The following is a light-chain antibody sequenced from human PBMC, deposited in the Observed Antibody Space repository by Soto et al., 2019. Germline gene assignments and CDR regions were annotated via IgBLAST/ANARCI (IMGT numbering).Light chain of an antibody. J-gene: IGLJ1*01. Sequence: QSALTQPASVSGSPGQSITISCTGTSSDVGSQKLVSWYQHYPGKAPKLIIFEASKRPSGVSNRFSGSKSGSTASLTISGLQAEDEADYYCCSNVGGIAYVFGTGTKVTVL. CDR3: CSNVGGIAYV. CDR2: EAS. V-gene: IGLV2-23*01. CDR1: SSDVGSQKL.